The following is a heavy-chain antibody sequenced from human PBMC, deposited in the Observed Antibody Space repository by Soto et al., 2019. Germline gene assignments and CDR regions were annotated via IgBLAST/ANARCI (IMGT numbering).Heavy chain of an antibody. CDR2: IYYSGST. CDR3: ARGRREYSSSWGWDYYYYYMDV. J-gene: IGHJ6*03. D-gene: IGHD6-6*01. Sequence: SETLSLTCTVSGGSISSYYWSWIRQPPGKGLEWIGYIYYSGSTNYNPSLKSRVTISVDTSKNQFSLKLSSVTAADTAVYYCARGRREYSSSWGWDYYYYYMDVWGKGTTVTV. CDR1: GGSISSYY. V-gene: IGHV4-59*12.